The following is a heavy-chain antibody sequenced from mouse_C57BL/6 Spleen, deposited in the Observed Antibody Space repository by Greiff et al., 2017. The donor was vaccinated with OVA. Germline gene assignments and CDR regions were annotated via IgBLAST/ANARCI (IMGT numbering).Heavy chain of an antibody. D-gene: IGHD2-3*01. CDR2: IDPSDSYT. J-gene: IGHJ1*03. CDR3: ARSVIYDGYGWYFDV. CDR1: GYTFTSYW. Sequence: QVQLQQPGAELVKPGASVKLSCKASGYTFTSYWMQWVKQRPGQGLEWIGEIDPSDSYTNYNQKFKGKATLTVDTSSSTAYMQLSSLTSEDSAVYYCARSVIYDGYGWYFDVWGTGTTVTVSS. V-gene: IGHV1-50*01.